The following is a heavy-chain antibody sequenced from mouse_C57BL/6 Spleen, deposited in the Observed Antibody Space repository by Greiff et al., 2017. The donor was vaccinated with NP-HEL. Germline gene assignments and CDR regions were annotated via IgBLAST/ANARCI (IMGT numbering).Heavy chain of an antibody. Sequence: EVMLVESGGDLVKPGGSLKLSCAASGFTFSSYGMSWVRQTPDKRLEWVATISSGGSYTYYPDSVKGRFTISRDNAKNTLYLQMSSLKSEDTAMYYCAREGIYYYGSSYWYFDVWGTGTTVTVSS. D-gene: IGHD1-1*01. CDR2: ISSGGSYT. J-gene: IGHJ1*03. CDR3: AREGIYYYGSSYWYFDV. CDR1: GFTFSSYG. V-gene: IGHV5-6*01.